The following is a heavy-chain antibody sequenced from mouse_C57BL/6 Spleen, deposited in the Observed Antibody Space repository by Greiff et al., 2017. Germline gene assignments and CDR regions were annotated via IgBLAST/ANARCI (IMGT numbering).Heavy chain of an antibody. CDR1: GYTFTDYE. Sequence: QVQLQQSGAELVRPGASVTLSCKASGYTFTDYEMHWVKQTPVHGLEWIGAIDPETGGTAYNQKFKGKAILTADKSSSTAYMELRSLTSEDSAVYYCTRDDGSSSYYFDYWGQGTTLTVSS. V-gene: IGHV1-15*01. CDR3: TRDDGSSSYYFDY. D-gene: IGHD1-1*01. J-gene: IGHJ2*01. CDR2: IDPETGGT.